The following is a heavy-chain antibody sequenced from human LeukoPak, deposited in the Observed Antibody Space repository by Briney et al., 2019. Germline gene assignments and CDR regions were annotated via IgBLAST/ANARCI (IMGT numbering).Heavy chain of an antibody. CDR3: AKGSDPFRWFGEFNVKLPRPIRHYYFDS. V-gene: IGHV7-4-1*02. CDR1: GYTFTSYG. J-gene: IGHJ4*02. D-gene: IGHD3-10*01. CDR2: INTNTGNP. Sequence: GASVKVSCKASGYTFTSYGMNWVRQAPGQGLEWMGWINTNTGNPTYAQGFTGRFVFSLDTSVSTAYLQMNSLRAEDTAVYYCAKGSDPFRWFGEFNVKLPRPIRHYYFDSWGQGTLVTVSS.